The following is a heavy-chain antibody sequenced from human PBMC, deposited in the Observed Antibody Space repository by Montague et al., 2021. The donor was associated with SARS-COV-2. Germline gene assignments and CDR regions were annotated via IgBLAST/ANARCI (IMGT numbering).Heavy chain of an antibody. CDR1: GFTVSSNY. CDR2: IYSGGST. Sequence: SLRLSCAASGFTVSSNYMSWVRQAPGKGLEWVSVIYSGGSTYYADSVKGRFTISRDSSKNTPYLQMNSLRAEDTAVYYCARDVSPIGLMDVWGQGTTVTVSS. CDR3: ARDVSPIGLMDV. J-gene: IGHJ6*02. V-gene: IGHV3-53*01.